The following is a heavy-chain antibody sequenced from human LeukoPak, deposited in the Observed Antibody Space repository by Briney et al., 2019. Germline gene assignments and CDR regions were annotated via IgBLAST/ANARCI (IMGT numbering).Heavy chain of an antibody. CDR3: ARHRWLQPFDY. Sequence: SETLSLTCTVSGGSISSYYWSWIRQPPGKGLEWIGYIYYSGSTNYNPSLKSRVTISVDTSKNQFSLKLCSVTPADTAVYYCARHRWLQPFDYWGQGTLVTVSS. CDR1: GGSISSYY. J-gene: IGHJ4*02. CDR2: IYYSGST. D-gene: IGHD5-24*01. V-gene: IGHV4-59*08.